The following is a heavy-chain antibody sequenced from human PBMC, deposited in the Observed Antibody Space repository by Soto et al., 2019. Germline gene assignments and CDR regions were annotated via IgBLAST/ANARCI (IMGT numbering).Heavy chain of an antibody. CDR3: ARITGRHLDY. CDR2: VDYSGTA. CDR1: SGSISVTNVF. D-gene: IGHD1-20*01. J-gene: IGHJ4*02. Sequence: DTLSLTCTVSSGSISVTNVFWGWVRQPPGKGLEWIGNVDYSGTAYFSPSLATRVTFHVDTSKNQFSLTLYSVTAADTAVYYCARITGRHLDYWGQGTLVSVSS. V-gene: IGHV4-39*01.